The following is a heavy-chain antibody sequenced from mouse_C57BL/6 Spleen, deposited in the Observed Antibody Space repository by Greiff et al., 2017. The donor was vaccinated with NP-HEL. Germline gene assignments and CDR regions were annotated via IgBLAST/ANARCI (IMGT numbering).Heavy chain of an antibody. CDR2: IYPGSGST. Sequence: QVQLQQPGAELVKPGASVKMSCKASGYTFTSYWITWVKQRPGQGLEWIGDIYPGSGSTNYNEKFKSKATLTVDTSSSTAYMQLSSLTSEDSAVYYCAREGLYYYGSSYVPSLDYWGQGTTLTVSS. V-gene: IGHV1-55*01. CDR1: GYTFTSYW. D-gene: IGHD1-1*01. J-gene: IGHJ2*01. CDR3: AREGLYYYGSSYVPSLDY.